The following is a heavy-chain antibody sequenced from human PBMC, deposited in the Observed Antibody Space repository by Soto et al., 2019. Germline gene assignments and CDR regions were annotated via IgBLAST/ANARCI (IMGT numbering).Heavy chain of an antibody. CDR2: LYSGGRI. D-gene: IGHD3-16*01. CDR3: ARSDRDYAYALNV. Sequence: EAQLVGSGGGLIQPGGSLRLSCAASGFTVSDNYITWVRQAPGKGLEWVSLLYSGGRIYYADSVKGRFTISRDTSKTTLYLQMNSLRTEDTAVYYCARSDRDYAYALNVWGQGTTVTVSS. V-gene: IGHV3-53*01. J-gene: IGHJ6*02. CDR1: GFTVSDNY.